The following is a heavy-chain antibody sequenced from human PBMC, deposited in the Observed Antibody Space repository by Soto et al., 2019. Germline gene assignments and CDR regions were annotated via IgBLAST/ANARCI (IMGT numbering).Heavy chain of an antibody. D-gene: IGHD6-19*01. CDR1: GFTFSSYS. CDR3: ARDFQPDSSGWLKKSRPQPDAFDI. V-gene: IGHV3-21*01. J-gene: IGHJ3*02. CDR2: ISSSSSYI. Sequence: GGSLRLSCAASGFTFSSYSMNWVRQAPGKGLEWVSSISSSSSYIYYADSVKGRFTISRDNAKNSLYLQMNSLRAEDTAVYYCARDFQPDSSGWLKKSRPQPDAFDIWGQGTMVTVSS.